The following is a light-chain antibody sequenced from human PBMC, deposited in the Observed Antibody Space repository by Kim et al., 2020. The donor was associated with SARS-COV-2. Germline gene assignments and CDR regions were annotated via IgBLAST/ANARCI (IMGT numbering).Light chain of an antibody. J-gene: IGKJ1*01. Sequence: SPGERATRSCRASQSVNSNLAWYQQKPGQAPRLLIYAASMRATGLPDRFSGSGSGTEFTLTISSLQSDDFAVYYCQQYNKWPPWTFGQGTKVDIK. CDR3: QQYNKWPPWT. V-gene: IGKV3-15*01. CDR2: AAS. CDR1: QSVNSN.